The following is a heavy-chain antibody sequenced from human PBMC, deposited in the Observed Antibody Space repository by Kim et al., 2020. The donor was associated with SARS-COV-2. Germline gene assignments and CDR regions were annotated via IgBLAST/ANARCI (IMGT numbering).Heavy chain of an antibody. J-gene: IGHJ3*01. CDR1: GYMFTDYY. Sequence: ASVKVSCKASGYMFTDYYIHWVRQAPGQGLEWLGRINPKRGGTHFAQKFQGRVTMTRDTSISTAYMEMSSLRSDDTAVFYCARGAPLSVLRGAYDAFDVWGHGTTVTVSS. D-gene: IGHD3-10*01. CDR3: ARGAPLSVLRGAYDAFDV. CDR2: INPKRGGT. V-gene: IGHV1-2*06.